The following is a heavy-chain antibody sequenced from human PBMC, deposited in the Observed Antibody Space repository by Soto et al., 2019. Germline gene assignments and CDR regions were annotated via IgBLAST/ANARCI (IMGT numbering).Heavy chain of an antibody. CDR2: IYYSGST. Sequence: SETLSLTCTVSGGSISSSSYYWGWIRQPPGKGLEWIGSIYYSGSTYYNPSLKSRVTISVDTSKNQFSLKLSSVTAADTAVYYCAREDSSSWYTSQYNWFDPWGQGTLVTVS. D-gene: IGHD6-13*01. J-gene: IGHJ5*02. CDR3: AREDSSSWYTSQYNWFDP. V-gene: IGHV4-39*01. CDR1: GGSISSSSYY.